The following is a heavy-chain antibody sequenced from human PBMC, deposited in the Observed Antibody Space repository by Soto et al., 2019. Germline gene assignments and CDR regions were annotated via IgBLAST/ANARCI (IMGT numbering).Heavy chain of an antibody. D-gene: IGHD6-13*01. CDR2: IIPTIGTP. CDR3: ASSYGTSWYGDY. Sequence: QVHLVQSGAEVKKPGSSVKVSCKAFGGSFNNYAVTWVRQAPGQGLEWMGGIIPTIGTPNYGQNFQGRDTITADESTSTTYMELSSLRSEDTAVYYCASSYGTSWYGDYGGQETLVTVSS. V-gene: IGHV1-69*01. J-gene: IGHJ4*02. CDR1: GGSFNNYA.